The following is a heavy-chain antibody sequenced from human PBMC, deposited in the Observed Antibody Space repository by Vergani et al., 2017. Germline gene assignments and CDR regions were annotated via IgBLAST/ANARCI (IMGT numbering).Heavy chain of an antibody. CDR1: GYTFTSYG. J-gene: IGHJ3*02. V-gene: IGHV1-18*01. D-gene: IGHD3-22*01. CDR2: ISAYTGNT. Sequence: QVQLVQSGAEVKKPGASVKVSCKASGYTFTSYGISWVRQAPGQGLEWMGWISAYTGNTNYAQKLQGRVTMTTDTSTSTAYMELRSLRSDDTAVYYCARDLYDSSGYYYDLGYAFDIWGQGTMVTVSS. CDR3: ARDLYDSSGYYYDLGYAFDI.